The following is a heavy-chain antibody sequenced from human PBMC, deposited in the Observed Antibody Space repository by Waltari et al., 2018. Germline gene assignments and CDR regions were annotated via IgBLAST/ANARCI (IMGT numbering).Heavy chain of an antibody. V-gene: IGHV4-59*01. CDR1: GGSISSYS. J-gene: IGHJ4*02. CDR2: IYYGGST. D-gene: IGHD6-6*01. Sequence: QVQLQESGPGLVKPSETLSLTCTVSGGSISSYSWSWIRQPPGKGLEWIGYIYYGGSTNYNPSLKSRVTISVDTSKNQFSLKLSSVTAADTAVYYCARDVGRGIAARSFDYWGQGTLVTVSS. CDR3: ARDVGRGIAARSFDY.